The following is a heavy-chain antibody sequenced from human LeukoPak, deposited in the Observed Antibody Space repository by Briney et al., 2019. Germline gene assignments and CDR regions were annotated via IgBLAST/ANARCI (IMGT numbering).Heavy chain of an antibody. J-gene: IGHJ4*02. Sequence: ASVKVSCKASGYTFTSYGISWVRQAPGQGLEWMGWISAYNGDTNYAQNLQGRVTMTTDTSMNTAYMELRSLRPDDTAVYYCARDFPGIAMAGTFDYWGQGTLVTVSS. CDR2: ISAYNGDT. CDR1: GYTFTSYG. V-gene: IGHV1-18*01. D-gene: IGHD6-19*01. CDR3: ARDFPGIAMAGTFDY.